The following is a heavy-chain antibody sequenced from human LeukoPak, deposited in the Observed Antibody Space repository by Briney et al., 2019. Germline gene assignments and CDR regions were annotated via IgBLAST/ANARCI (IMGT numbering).Heavy chain of an antibody. Sequence: PGGSLRLSCAASGFTFSSYAMSWVRQAPGKGLEWVSAISGSGGSTYYADSVKGRFTISRDNSKNTLYLQMISLRAEDTAVYYCTTLNWNYGQNGYWGQGTLVTVSS. D-gene: IGHD1-7*01. CDR2: ISGSGGST. J-gene: IGHJ4*02. CDR1: GFTFSSYA. CDR3: TTLNWNYGQNGY. V-gene: IGHV3-23*01.